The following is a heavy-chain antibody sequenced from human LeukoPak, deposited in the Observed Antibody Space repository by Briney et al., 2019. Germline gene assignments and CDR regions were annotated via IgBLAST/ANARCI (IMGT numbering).Heavy chain of an antibody. Sequence: HPGRSLRLSCAASGFTFSSYGMHWVRQAPGKGLEWVAVISYDGSNKYYADSVKGRFTISRDNAKNSLYLQMNSLRAEDTAVYYCARDSGGYSGYADYWGQGTLVTVSS. D-gene: IGHD5-12*01. CDR1: GFTFSSYG. V-gene: IGHV3-30*03. CDR3: ARDSGGYSGYADY. CDR2: ISYDGSNK. J-gene: IGHJ4*02.